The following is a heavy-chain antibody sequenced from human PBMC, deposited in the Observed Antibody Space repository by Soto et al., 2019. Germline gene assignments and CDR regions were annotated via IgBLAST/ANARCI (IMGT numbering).Heavy chain of an antibody. CDR2: AAYSGGT. J-gene: IGHJ4*02. D-gene: IGHD2-15*01. Sequence: SETLSLTCTVSGGSTANNNYFWGWVRQPPGKGLEWIGSAAYSGGTYKNPSLKSRVTVSVDTSKNQFSLKLTSVTAADTAVYYCAKVVVGATSHSDFDSWGQGTLVTVSS. CDR3: AKVVVGATSHSDFDS. CDR1: GGSTANNNYF. V-gene: IGHV4-39*01.